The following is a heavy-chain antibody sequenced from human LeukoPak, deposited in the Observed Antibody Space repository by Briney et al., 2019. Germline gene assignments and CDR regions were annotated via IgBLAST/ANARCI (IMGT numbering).Heavy chain of an antibody. J-gene: IGHJ3*02. CDR3: ATPRYCSSTSCNRVGFDI. V-gene: IGHV1-24*01. CDR2: FDPEDGET. CDR1: GYTLTELS. D-gene: IGHD2-2*02. Sequence: ASVKVSCKVSGYTLTELSMHWVRQAPGKGLEWMGGFDPEDGETIYAQKFQGRVTMTEDTSTDTACMELSSLRSEDTAVYYCATPRYCSSTSCNRVGFDIWGQGTMVTVSS.